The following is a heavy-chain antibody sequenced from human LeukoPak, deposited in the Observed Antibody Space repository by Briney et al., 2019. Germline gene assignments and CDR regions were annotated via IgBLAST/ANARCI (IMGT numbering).Heavy chain of an antibody. V-gene: IGHV4-34*01. CDR2: INHSGST. CDR1: GGSFSGYY. J-gene: IGHJ4*02. CDR3: ARARPPLVAPPDY. Sequence: SETLSLTCAVYGGSFSGYYWSWIRQPPGKGLEWIGEINHSGSTNYNPSLKSRVTISVDTSKNQFSLKLSSVTAADTAVYYCARARPPLVAPPDYWGQGTLVIVSS. D-gene: IGHD3-9*01.